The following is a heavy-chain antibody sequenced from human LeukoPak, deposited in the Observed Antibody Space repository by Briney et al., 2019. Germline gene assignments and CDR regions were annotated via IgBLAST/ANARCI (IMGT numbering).Heavy chain of an antibody. CDR2: IYSGGST. D-gene: IGHD3-16*02. V-gene: IGHV3-66*02. CDR1: GFTVSSNY. CDR3: ARDSIMITFGGVIS. J-gene: IGHJ4*02. Sequence: GGSLRLSCAASGFTVSSNYMSWVRQAPGKGLEWVSVIYSGGSTYYADSVKGRFTISRDNSKNTLYLQMSSLRAEDTAVYYCARDSIMITFGGVISWGQGTLVTVSS.